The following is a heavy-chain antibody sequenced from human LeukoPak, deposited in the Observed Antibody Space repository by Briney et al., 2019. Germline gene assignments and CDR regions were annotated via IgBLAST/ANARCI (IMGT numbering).Heavy chain of an antibody. V-gene: IGHV3-23*01. CDR1: GFTFSSYA. D-gene: IGHD1-26*01. Sequence: GGSLRLSYAASGFTFSSYAMHWVRQAPGKGLEWVSAISGSGGSTYYADSVKGRFTISRDNSKNTLYLQMNSLRAEDTAVYYCAKPRWELPEFDYWGQGTLVTVSS. J-gene: IGHJ4*02. CDR3: AKPRWELPEFDY. CDR2: ISGSGGST.